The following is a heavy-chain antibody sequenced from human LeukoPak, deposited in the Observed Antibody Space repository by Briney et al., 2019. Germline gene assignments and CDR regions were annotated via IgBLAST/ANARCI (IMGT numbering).Heavy chain of an antibody. CDR2: IYPGDSDT. D-gene: IGHD6-13*01. CDR3: ARRQGSWSGGWFDP. Sequence: PGGSLQISCQGSGSSFTSYWIGWVRQLPGKGLEWMGIIYPGDSDTRYSPSFQGQVTISADKSISTAYLQWSSLKASDTAMYYCARRQGSWSGGWFDPWGQGTLVTVSS. V-gene: IGHV5-51*01. CDR1: GSSFTSYW. J-gene: IGHJ5*02.